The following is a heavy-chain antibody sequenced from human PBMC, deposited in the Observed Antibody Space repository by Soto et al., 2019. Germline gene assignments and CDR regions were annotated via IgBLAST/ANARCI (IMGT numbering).Heavy chain of an antibody. CDR2: IYHSGST. CDR1: GGSISSGGYS. Sequence: QLQLQESGSGLVKPSQTLSLTCAVSGGSISSGGYSWSWIRQPPGKGLEWIGYIYHSGSTYYNPSLKSRDTRSVASSKNQSSPKLSSVTAPDTAVNYCARVPGPWGQGTLVTVSS. J-gene: IGHJ5*02. CDR3: ARVPGP. V-gene: IGHV4-30-2*01.